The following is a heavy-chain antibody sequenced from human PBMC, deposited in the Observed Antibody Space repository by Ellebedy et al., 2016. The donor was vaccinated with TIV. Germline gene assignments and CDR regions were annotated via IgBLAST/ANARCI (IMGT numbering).Heavy chain of an antibody. CDR3: GRILGGSGGRSEAIDY. V-gene: IGHV3-74*03. J-gene: IGHJ4*02. D-gene: IGHD2-15*01. Sequence: GESLKISCEVSGFSFSGYWMHWVRQAPGKGLVWVSRITTHDEKYADSVKGRFTVSRDNAKNTVYLQMNSLRAEDTAVYYCGRILGGSGGRSEAIDYWGQGTLVTVSS. CDR2: ITTHDE. CDR1: GFSFSGYW.